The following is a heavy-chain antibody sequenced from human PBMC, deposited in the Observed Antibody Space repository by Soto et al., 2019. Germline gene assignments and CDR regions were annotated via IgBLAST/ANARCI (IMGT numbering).Heavy chain of an antibody. Sequence: AASVKVSCKASGGTFSSYAISWVRQAPGQGLEWMGGIIPIFGTANYAQKFQGRVTMTADESTSTAYMELSSLRSEDTAVYNCARSKESAFDIWGQGTMVTVSS. CDR3: ARSKESAFDI. CDR2: IIPIFGTA. CDR1: GGTFSSYA. V-gene: IGHV1-69*13. J-gene: IGHJ3*02.